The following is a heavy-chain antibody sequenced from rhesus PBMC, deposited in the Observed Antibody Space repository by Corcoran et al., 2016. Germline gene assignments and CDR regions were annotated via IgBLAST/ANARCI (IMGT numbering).Heavy chain of an antibody. Sequence: EVQLVESGGGLVQPGGSLRLSCAASGFTFSSYGMSWVRQAPGKGLGWVSNISNGGGSTYYAATVKGRFTISRDNSKNTLSLQMNSLRAEDTAVYYCAKDEFLLTPVRHSNWGQGVLVTVSS. CDR3: AKDEFLLTPVRHSN. J-gene: IGHJ4*01. CDR1: GFTFSSYG. CDR2: ISNGGGST. D-gene: IGHD3-3*01. V-gene: IGHV3S5*01.